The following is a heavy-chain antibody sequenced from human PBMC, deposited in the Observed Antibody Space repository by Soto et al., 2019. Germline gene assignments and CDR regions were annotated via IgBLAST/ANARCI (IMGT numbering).Heavy chain of an antibody. D-gene: IGHD2-2*01. J-gene: IGHJ6*02. CDR1: GGSISSYY. V-gene: IGHV4-59*01. Sequence: PSETLSLTCTVSGGSISSYYWSWIRQPPGKGLEWIGYIYYSGSTNYNPSLKSRVTISVDTSKNQFSLKLSSVTAADTAVYYCARDRGVVVVPAANYYYYYGMDVWGQGTTVTVS. CDR2: IYYSGST. CDR3: ARDRGVVVVPAANYYYYYGMDV.